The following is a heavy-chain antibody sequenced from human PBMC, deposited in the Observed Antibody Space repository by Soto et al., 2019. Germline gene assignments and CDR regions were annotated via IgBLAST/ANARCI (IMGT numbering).Heavy chain of an antibody. V-gene: IGHV4-4*02. CDR3: ARFAIRGNRMDAFDI. CDR1: GGSISSSNW. D-gene: IGHD5-18*01. CDR2: IYHSGST. J-gene: IGHJ3*02. Sequence: SETLSLTCAVSGGSISSSNWWSWVRQPPGKGLEWIGEIYHSGSTNYNPSLKSRVTISVDKSKKQFSLKLSSVTAADTAVYYCARFAIRGNRMDAFDIWGQGTMVTGSS.